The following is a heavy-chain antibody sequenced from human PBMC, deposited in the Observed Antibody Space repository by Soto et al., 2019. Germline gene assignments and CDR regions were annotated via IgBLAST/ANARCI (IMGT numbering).Heavy chain of an antibody. J-gene: IGHJ4*02. D-gene: IGHD2-2*03. CDR3: ASGYDLDY. CDR2: ISYDGSNK. V-gene: IGHV3-30*03. Sequence: ESGGGVVQPGRSLRLSCAASGFTFSSYGMHWVRQAPGKGLEWVAVISYDGSNKYYADSVKGRFTISRDNSKNTLYLPMNSLRAEDTAVYYCASGYDLDYWGQGTLVTVSS. CDR1: GFTFSSYG.